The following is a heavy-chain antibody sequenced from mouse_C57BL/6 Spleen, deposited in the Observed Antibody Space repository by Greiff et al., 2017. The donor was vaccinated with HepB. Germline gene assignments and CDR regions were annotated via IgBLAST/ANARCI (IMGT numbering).Heavy chain of an antibody. CDR3: ARVYYSNFYAMDY. J-gene: IGHJ4*01. CDR1: GYAFSSSW. D-gene: IGHD2-5*01. CDR2: IYPGDGDT. Sequence: VQLQQSGPELVKPGASVKISCKASGYAFSSSWMNWVKQRPGKGLEWVGRIYPGDGDTNYNGKFKGKATLTADKSSSTAYMQLSSLTSEDSAVYFCARVYYSNFYAMDYWGQGTSVTVSS. V-gene: IGHV1-82*01.